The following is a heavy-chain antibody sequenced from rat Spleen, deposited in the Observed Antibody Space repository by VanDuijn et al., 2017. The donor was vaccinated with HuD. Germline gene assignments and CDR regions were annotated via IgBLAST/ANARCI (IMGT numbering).Heavy chain of an antibody. D-gene: IGHD1-6*01. CDR1: GYTFTSYY. V-gene: IGHV1-43*01. J-gene: IGHJ2*01. CDR2: INTGSGGT. CDR3: ARESYVSLDY. Sequence: QVQLQQSGAELTTPGSSVKISCKASGYTFTSYYISWIKQTPGQGLEFIGYINTGSGGTNYNEKFRGKATLTVDKSSSTAFMQLSGLTPDDSAVFYCARESYVSLDYWGQGVMVTVSS.